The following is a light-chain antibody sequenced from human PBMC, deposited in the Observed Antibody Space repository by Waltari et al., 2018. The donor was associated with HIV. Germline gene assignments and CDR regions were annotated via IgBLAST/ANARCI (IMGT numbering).Light chain of an antibody. CDR1: SSNIGAGYD. J-gene: IGLJ3*02. V-gene: IGLV1-40*01. CDR2: GNT. CDR3: QSYDNSLSGHWG. Sequence: QSALTQPPSVSGAPGQRVTISCTGSSSNIGAGYDVHWYQQLPGTAPNLLIYGNTNRPSGVPDRCSGSKSGTSASLAITGLQTEDEGTYYCQSYDNSLSGHWGFGGGTKLTVL.